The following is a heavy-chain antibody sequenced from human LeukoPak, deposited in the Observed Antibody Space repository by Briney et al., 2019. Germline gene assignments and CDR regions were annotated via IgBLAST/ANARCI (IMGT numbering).Heavy chain of an antibody. CDR1: GGTFSSYA. Sequence: GASVKVSCKASGGTFSSYAIIWVRQAPGQGLEWMGRIIPILGIANYAQKFQGRVTITADKSTSTAYMELSSLRSEDTAVYYCARAIFEASFDPWGQGTLVTVSS. CDR3: ARAIFEASFDP. J-gene: IGHJ5*02. CDR2: IIPILGIA. V-gene: IGHV1-69*04. D-gene: IGHD3-3*01.